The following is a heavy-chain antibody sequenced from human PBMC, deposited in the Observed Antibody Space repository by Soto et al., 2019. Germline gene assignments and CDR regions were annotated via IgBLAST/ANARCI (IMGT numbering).Heavy chain of an antibody. CDR2: INHSGST. Sequence: QVQLQQWGAGLLKPSETLSLTCAVYGGSFSGYYWSWIRQPPGKGLVWIGEINHSGSTNYNPSLKSRVTISVDTSKNQFSLKLSSVTAADTAVYYCARGPIGPYDFWSGYNIFDYWGQGTLVTVSS. CDR1: GGSFSGYY. D-gene: IGHD3-3*01. V-gene: IGHV4-34*01. J-gene: IGHJ4*02. CDR3: ARGPIGPYDFWSGYNIFDY.